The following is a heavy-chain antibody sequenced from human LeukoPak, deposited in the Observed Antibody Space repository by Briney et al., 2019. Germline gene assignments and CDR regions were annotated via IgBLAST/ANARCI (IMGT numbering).Heavy chain of an antibody. CDR1: GGSISSFY. D-gene: IGHD3-22*01. CDR3: ARSPSPYYYDSSDYPYYFDY. J-gene: IGHJ4*02. Sequence: PSETLSLTCTVSGGSISSFYWSWIRQPPGKGLEWIGYIYYSGSTNYNPSLKSRVTISVDTSKNQFSLKLSSVTAADTAVYYCARSPSPYYYDSSDYPYYFDYWGQGTLVTVSS. CDR2: IYYSGST. V-gene: IGHV4-59*08.